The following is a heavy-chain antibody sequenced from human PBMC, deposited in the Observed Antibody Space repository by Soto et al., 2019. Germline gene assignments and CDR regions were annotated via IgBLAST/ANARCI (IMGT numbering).Heavy chain of an antibody. CDR1: GFSFRSNG. Sequence: EVQLLESGGGLVRPGGSLRLSCAASGFSFRSNGMGWVRQAPGKGLEWVSGISGSGNSRYYADSVKGRFTISRDNSKNTLYLQMNSLRAEDTAIYYCAKVGPYSSTYYFDSWGQGTMVTVSS. V-gene: IGHV3-23*01. J-gene: IGHJ4*02. CDR3: AKVGPYSSTYYFDS. D-gene: IGHD5-18*01. CDR2: ISGSGNSR.